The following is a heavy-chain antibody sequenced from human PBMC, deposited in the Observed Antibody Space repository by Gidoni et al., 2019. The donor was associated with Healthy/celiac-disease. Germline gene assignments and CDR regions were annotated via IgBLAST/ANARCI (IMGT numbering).Heavy chain of an antibody. J-gene: IGHJ6*02. CDR1: GYTFTSYD. CDR3: ARDGFSNYYYYGMDV. V-gene: IGHV1-8*01. Sequence: QVQLVQSVAEVKKPGASVNVSCKASGYTFTSYDINWVRQATGQGLEWMGWMNPNSVNTGYAQKFQGRVTMTRNTSISTAYMELSSLRSEDTAVYYCARDGFSNYYYYGMDVWGQGTTVTVSS. CDR2: MNPNSVNT. D-gene: IGHD2-2*01.